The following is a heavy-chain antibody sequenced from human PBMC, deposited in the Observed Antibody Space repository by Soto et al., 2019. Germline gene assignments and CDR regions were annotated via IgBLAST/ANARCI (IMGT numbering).Heavy chain of an antibody. CDR2: VYYSGST. D-gene: IGHD3-3*01. J-gene: IGHJ5*02. V-gene: IGHV4-61*01. CDR1: GASVNSENYY. Sequence: LSLTCTVSGASVNSENYYWSWIRQPPGKGLEWIGYVYYSGSTNYNPSLKSRATISLDTYKNQFSLKMTSMTSADTAFYYCARGVLRVLQWLDHWGQGILVTVS. CDR3: ARGVLRVLQWLDH.